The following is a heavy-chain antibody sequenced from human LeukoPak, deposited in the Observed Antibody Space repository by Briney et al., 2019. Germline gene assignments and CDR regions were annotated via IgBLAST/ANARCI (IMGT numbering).Heavy chain of an antibody. CDR3: ARDGGLVLQGGYENYYYYYMDV. D-gene: IGHD5-12*01. CDR2: IIPIFRTA. Sequence: SVKVSCKASGGTFSTYAISWVRQAPGQGLEWMGGIIPIFRTANYAQKFQGRVTISTDESTSTAYMELSRLRSEDTAVYYCARDGGLVLQGGYENYYYYYMDVWGKGTTVTVSS. V-gene: IGHV1-69*05. J-gene: IGHJ6*03. CDR1: GGTFSTYA.